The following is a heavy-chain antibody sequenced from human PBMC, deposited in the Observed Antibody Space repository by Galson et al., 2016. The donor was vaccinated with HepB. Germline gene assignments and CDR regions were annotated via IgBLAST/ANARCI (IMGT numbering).Heavy chain of an antibody. CDR2: IGTAGDT. J-gene: IGHJ6*02. V-gene: IGHV3-13*04. D-gene: IGHD3-16*01. Sequence: SLRLSCAASGFTISSYDMHWVRQATGKGLEWVSVIGTAGDTYYSGSVEGRFTLSRENAKNSLYLQMNSLRAGDTAVDYCARGVGGNYYNMDVWGQGTTVTVSS. CDR3: ARGVGGNYYNMDV. CDR1: GFTISSYD.